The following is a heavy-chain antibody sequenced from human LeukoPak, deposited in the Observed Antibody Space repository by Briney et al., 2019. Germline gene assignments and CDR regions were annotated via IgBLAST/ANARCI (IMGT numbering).Heavy chain of an antibody. V-gene: IGHV3-23*01. CDR1: GFTFSTYA. J-gene: IGHJ4*02. CDR3: AKDTTPYGSGSYYPDY. Sequence: GGSLRLSCAASGFTFSTYAMSWVRQAPGKGLEWVSGISGSSSTYYADSVEGRFTISRDNSKNTLYLEMNSLRAEDTAVYYCAKDTTPYGSGSYYPDYWGQGTLVTASS. CDR2: ISGSSST. D-gene: IGHD3-10*01.